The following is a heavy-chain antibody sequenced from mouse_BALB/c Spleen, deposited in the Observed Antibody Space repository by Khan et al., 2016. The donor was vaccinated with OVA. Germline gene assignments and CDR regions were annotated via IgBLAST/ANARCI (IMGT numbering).Heavy chain of an antibody. CDR3: ARGGSNSRFDY. D-gene: IGHD2-5*01. Sequence: QVQLKQSGAELVRPGVSVKISCKGSGYTFTDYAMHWVKQSHAKSLEWIGVISTYYGDADYNQKFKGKATMTVDKSSSTAYMELARLTSEDSAFSYSARGGSNSRFDYWGQGTLVTGSA. CDR2: ISTYYGDA. CDR1: GYTFTDYA. J-gene: IGHJ3*01. V-gene: IGHV1S137*01.